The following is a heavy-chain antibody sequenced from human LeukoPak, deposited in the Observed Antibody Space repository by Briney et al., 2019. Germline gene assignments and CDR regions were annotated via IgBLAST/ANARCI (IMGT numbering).Heavy chain of an antibody. CDR1: GFTFNSYA. J-gene: IGHJ4*02. CDR3: ARSYYDSSGYYPALGY. CDR2: ISGSGGST. Sequence: GGSLRLSCAASGFTFNSYAMSWVRQAPGKGLEWVSAISGSGGSTFYADSVKGRLTISRDNSKNTLYLRMSSLRAEDTAVYYCARSYYDSSGYYPALGYWGQGTLVTVSS. D-gene: IGHD3-22*01. V-gene: IGHV3-23*01.